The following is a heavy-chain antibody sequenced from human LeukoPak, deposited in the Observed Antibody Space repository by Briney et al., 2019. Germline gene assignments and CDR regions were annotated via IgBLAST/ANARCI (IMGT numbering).Heavy chain of an antibody. D-gene: IGHD4-23*01. CDR2: ISAYNGNT. V-gene: IGHV1-18*01. J-gene: IGHJ4*02. CDR3: AREFPSDYGGNPVSDY. Sequence: ASVKVSCKASGYTFTSYGISWVRQAPGQGLEWMGWISAYNGNTNYAQKLQGRVTMTTDTSTSTAYMELRSLRSDDTAVYYCAREFPSDYGGNPVSDYWGQGTLVTVSS. CDR1: GYTFTSYG.